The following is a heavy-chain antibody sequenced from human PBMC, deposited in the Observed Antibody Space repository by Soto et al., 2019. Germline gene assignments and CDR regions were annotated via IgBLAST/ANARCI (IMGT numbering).Heavy chain of an antibody. V-gene: IGHV4-30-4*01. CDR3: ARVVQFCDSSGYSFYYFDY. D-gene: IGHD3-22*01. Sequence: PSETLSLTCTVSGDSINSADYYWSWLRQPPGKGLEWIGYIYYSRSDYYNPSLGRRATITIDTSRNQFSLNLMSVTAADTAVYYCARVVQFCDSSGYSFYYFDYWGQGALVTVSS. CDR1: GDSINSADYY. J-gene: IGHJ4*02. CDR2: IYYSRSD.